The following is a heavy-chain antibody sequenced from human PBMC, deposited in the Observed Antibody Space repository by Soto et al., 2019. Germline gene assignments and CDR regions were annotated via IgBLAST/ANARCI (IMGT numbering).Heavy chain of an antibody. J-gene: IGHJ5*02. V-gene: IGHV3-9*01. CDR3: VRAQHCYDGSCYTGGHLDFFDP. CDR1: IANLDFYT. CDR2: IRWNSDWV. Sequence: SLRLSCSASIANLDFYTMRWVRQVPGRGLEWVAAIRWNSDWVKYADFVEGRFTISRDNTKKSLYLQMESLRPDDTALYYCVRAQHCYDGSCYTGGHLDFFDPWGQGTLVTVSS. D-gene: IGHD3-16*02.